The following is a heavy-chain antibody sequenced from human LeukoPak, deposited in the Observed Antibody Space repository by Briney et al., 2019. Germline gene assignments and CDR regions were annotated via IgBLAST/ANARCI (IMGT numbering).Heavy chain of an antibody. Sequence: GGSLRLSCAASAFTFSNYAMSWVRQAPGKGLEWVSAISGSGGYTYYADSVKGRFTISRDNSKNTLYLQMNSLRAEDTAVYYCARNFLTGNDYWGQGTLVTVSS. CDR3: ARNFLTGNDY. J-gene: IGHJ4*02. V-gene: IGHV3-23*01. CDR2: ISGSGGYT. CDR1: AFTFSNYA. D-gene: IGHD3-9*01.